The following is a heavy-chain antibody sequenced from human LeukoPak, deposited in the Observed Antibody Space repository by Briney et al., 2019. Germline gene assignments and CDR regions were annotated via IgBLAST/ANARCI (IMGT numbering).Heavy chain of an antibody. CDR2: IIPIFGTA. Sequence: GASVKVSCKASGGTFSSYAISWVRQAPEQGLEWMGGIIPIFGTANYAQKFQGRVTITTDESTSTAYMELSSLRSEDTAVYYCARGNSGSYSSDYWGQGTLVTVSS. J-gene: IGHJ4*02. V-gene: IGHV1-69*05. CDR3: ARGNSGSYSSDY. D-gene: IGHD1-26*01. CDR1: GGTFSSYA.